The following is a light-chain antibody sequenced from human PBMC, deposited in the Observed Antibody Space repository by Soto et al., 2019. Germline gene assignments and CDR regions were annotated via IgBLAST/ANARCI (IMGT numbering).Light chain of an antibody. CDR1: SSNIGSNY. J-gene: IGLJ2*01. V-gene: IGLV1-47*01. CDR3: AAWDDSLVEV. Sequence: QSVLTQPPSASGTPGQRVTISCSGSSSNIGSNYVYWYQQLPGTAPKLLIYRNNQRPSGVPDRFSGSKSGTSASLAISGLRSEDEADYYCAAWDDSLVEVFGGGTKVTVL. CDR2: RNN.